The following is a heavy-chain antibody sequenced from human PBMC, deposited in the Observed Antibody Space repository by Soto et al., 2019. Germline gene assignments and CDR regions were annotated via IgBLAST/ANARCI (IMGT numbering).Heavy chain of an antibody. D-gene: IGHD6-19*01. CDR2: ISSSGGRT. CDR1: GFTFSSYA. CDR3: ANPGYFEQWVVRGYFHY. V-gene: IGHV3-23*01. Sequence: VHLLDSGGGLVQPGGSLRLSCAASGFTFSSYAMSWVRQAPGKGLEWVSAISSSGGRTYYADSRKGGFIISRGNSKCTLYLQMNSLRAEDTAVYYGANPGYFEQWVVRGYFHYWGQGTLVTVSS. J-gene: IGHJ4*02.